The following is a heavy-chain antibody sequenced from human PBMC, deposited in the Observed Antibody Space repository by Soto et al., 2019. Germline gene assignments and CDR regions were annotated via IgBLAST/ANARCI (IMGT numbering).Heavy chain of an antibody. D-gene: IGHD4-17*01. CDR3: AKVNDYGDYYFDY. J-gene: IGHJ4*02. CDR2: ISGSGGST. V-gene: IGHV3-23*01. Sequence: GGSLRLSCAASGFTFSSYEMNWVRQAPGKGLEWVSAISGSGGSTYYADSVKGRFTISRDNSKNTLYLQMNSLRAEDTAVYYCAKVNDYGDYYFDYWGQGTLATVSS. CDR1: GFTFSSYE.